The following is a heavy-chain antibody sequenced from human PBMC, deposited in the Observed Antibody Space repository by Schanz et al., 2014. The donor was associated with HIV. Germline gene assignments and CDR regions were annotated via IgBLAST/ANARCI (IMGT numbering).Heavy chain of an antibody. Sequence: EVQLVESGGGLVQPGGSLRLSCTASGFIFSSYIMTWVRQAPGKGLEWVSYISSSGRTIYYADSVKGRFTISRDNAQNSLYLQLDSLRDEDSALYYCASGTPDPDNFWSGSVAFDIWGQGTLVTVSS. J-gene: IGHJ3*02. CDR1: GFIFSSYI. CDR2: ISSSGRTI. CDR3: ASGTPDPDNFWSGSVAFDI. V-gene: IGHV3-48*02. D-gene: IGHD3-3*01.